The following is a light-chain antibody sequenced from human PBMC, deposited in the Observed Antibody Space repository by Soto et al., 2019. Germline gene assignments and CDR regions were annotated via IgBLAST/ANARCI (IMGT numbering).Light chain of an antibody. CDR3: SSHTSSSTRV. CDR1: SSDVGGYNY. Sequence: QSALTQPASVSGSPGQSIAISCTGTSSDVGGYNYVPWYQQHPGKAPKLMIYDVSNRPSGVSNRFSGSKSGNTASLTISGLQAEDEADYYCSSHTSSSTRVFGGGTKLTVL. V-gene: IGLV2-14*01. CDR2: DVS. J-gene: IGLJ3*02.